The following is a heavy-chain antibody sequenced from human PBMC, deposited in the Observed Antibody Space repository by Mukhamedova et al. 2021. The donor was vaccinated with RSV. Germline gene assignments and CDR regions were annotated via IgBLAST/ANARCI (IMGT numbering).Heavy chain of an antibody. V-gene: IGHV1-3*01. Sequence: GNTKYSQKFQGRVTITRDTSASTAYMELSSLRSEDTAVYYCAGPEADAFDIWGQGTMVTVSS. J-gene: IGHJ3*02. CDR3: AGPEADAFDI. CDR2: GNT. D-gene: IGHD1-14*01.